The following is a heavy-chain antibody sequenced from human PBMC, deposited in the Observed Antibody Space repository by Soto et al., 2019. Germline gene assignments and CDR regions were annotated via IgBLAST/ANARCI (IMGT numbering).Heavy chain of an antibody. CDR2: IRSKANSYAT. J-gene: IGHJ4*02. D-gene: IGHD6-19*01. CDR3: TTTIAVAGSY. CDR1: GFTFSGSA. Sequence: EVQLVESGGGLVQPGGSLKLSCAASGFTFSGSAMHWVRQASGKGLEWVGRIRSKANSYATAYAASVKGGFTISRDDSKNTAYLQMNSLKTEDTAVYYCTTTIAVAGSYWGQGTLVTVSS. V-gene: IGHV3-73*02.